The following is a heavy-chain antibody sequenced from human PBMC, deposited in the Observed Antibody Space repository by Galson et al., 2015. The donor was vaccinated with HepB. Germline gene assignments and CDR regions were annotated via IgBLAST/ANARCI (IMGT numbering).Heavy chain of an antibody. J-gene: IGHJ4*02. Sequence: SETLSLTCAVPDELSDFYWSWIRQPPDMGLEWLGEITRSGNANYSPSLKSRVTISVDTSKSHFYLKMTSLSAADTAVYYCARNGFDLWGQGTLVTVSS. CDR2: ITRSGNA. D-gene: IGHD2-8*01. CDR1: DELSDFY. CDR3: ARNGFDL. V-gene: IGHV4-34*01.